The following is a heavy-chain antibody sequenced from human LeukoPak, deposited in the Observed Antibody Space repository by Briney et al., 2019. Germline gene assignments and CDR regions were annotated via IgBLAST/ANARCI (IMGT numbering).Heavy chain of an antibody. Sequence: GGSLRPSCAASGFTFSSDAMSWVRQAPGKGLEWGSTISGSAGSTNYAASVKGRFPISRDNSKNPLYLQMNSLSAKDTAVHYCAKAGGGEPDYWGQGTLVTVSS. V-gene: IGHV3-23*01. CDR2: ISGSAGST. CDR3: AKAGGGEPDY. D-gene: IGHD1-14*01. J-gene: IGHJ4*02. CDR1: GFTFSSDA.